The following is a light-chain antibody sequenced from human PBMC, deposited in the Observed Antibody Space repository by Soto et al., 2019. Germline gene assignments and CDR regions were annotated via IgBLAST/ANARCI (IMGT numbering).Light chain of an antibody. CDR3: QQYNPSPWT. J-gene: IGKJ1*01. Sequence: DIQMTQSPATLSASVGDRVTITCRASQSISSWLAWYQQKPGKVPKLLIDDASSLESGVPSRFSGSGSGTEFTLTISSLQPDDFATYYCQQYNPSPWTFGQGTKVEI. CDR1: QSISSW. CDR2: DAS. V-gene: IGKV1-5*01.